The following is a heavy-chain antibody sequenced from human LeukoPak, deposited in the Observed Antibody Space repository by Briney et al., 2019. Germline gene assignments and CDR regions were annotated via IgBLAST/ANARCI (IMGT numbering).Heavy chain of an antibody. D-gene: IGHD1-14*01. CDR3: ARDWYHAIDY. CDR1: GFTFSNYN. V-gene: IGHV3-74*03. Sequence: GGSLRLSCAASGFTFSNYNMNWVRQTPGKGLVWVARITSDGFSTTYAESVKGRFTISRDNAKNTLYLQMNSLRVEDTAIYYCARDWYHAIDYWGQGALVTVSS. CDR2: ITSDGFST. J-gene: IGHJ4*02.